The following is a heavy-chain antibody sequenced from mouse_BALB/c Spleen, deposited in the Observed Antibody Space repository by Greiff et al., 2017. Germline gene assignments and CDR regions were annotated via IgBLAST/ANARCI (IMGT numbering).Heavy chain of an antibody. CDR3: ARRGNYVYFAY. CDR2: ISSGGSYT. V-gene: IGHV5-6*02. J-gene: IGHJ2*01. CDR1: GFTFSSYG. Sequence: EVKLVESGGDLVKPGGSLKLSCAASGFTFSSYGMSWVRQTPDKRLEWVATISSGGSYTYYPDSVKGRFTISRDNAKNTLYLQMSSLKSEDTAMYYCARRGNYVYFAYWGQGTTLTVSS. D-gene: IGHD2-1*01.